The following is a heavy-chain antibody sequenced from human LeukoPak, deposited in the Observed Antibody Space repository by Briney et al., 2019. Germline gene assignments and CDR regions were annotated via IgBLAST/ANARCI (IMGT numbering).Heavy chain of an antibody. D-gene: IGHD2-2*02. J-gene: IGHJ3*02. CDR1: GYSFSNYP. V-gene: IGHV1-18*01. CDR2: ISPYNGNT. CDR3: ARSVRSWYTSDSFDI. Sequence: ASVKVSCKASGYSFSNYPITWVRQAPGQGLEWMGWISPYNGNTNYAEKVQGRVTMTADTSTSTVYMDLRSLRSDDTAVYYCARSVRSWYTSDSFDIWGQGTLVTVSS.